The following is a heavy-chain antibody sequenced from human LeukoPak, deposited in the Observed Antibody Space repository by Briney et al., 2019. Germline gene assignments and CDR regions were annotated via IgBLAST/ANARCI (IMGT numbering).Heavy chain of an antibody. Sequence: QTGGSLRLSCTASGFTFTSYAMTWVRQAPGKGLEWVAITANDGVSTYEADSVRGRFTISRDNSKSTLQLQMNSLRVEDTAVYYCAKGRLPYCSGVRCYPFDNWGQGTLVTVSS. CDR2: TANDGVST. D-gene: IGHD2-15*01. V-gene: IGHV3-23*01. CDR3: AKGRLPYCSGVRCYPFDN. CDR1: GFTFTSYA. J-gene: IGHJ4*02.